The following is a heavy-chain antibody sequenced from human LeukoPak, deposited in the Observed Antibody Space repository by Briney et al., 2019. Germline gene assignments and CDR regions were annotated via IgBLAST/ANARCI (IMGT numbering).Heavy chain of an antibody. J-gene: IGHJ4*02. CDR3: ATRKEGANAYFDY. CDR2: ISTSSNYI. CDR1: GFTFNSYS. D-gene: IGHD1-26*01. Sequence: KRGGSLRLSCAASGFTFNSYSMNWVRQAPGKGLEWVSSISTSSNYIYYADSVKGRFTISRDNAKNSLYLQMNSLRVEDTAVYFCATRKEGANAYFDYWGQGTLVTVSS. V-gene: IGHV3-21*01.